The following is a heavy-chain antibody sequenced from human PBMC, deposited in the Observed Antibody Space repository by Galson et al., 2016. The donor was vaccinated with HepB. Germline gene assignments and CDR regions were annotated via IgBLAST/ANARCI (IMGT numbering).Heavy chain of an antibody. D-gene: IGHD5-18*01. V-gene: IGHV3-23*01. CDR2: ISGSGGST. J-gene: IGHJ4*02. CDR1: GFTFRSYG. CDR3: ANGGGYSYATRVDY. Sequence: PRLSCAASGFTFRSYGMHWVRQAPGKGLGWVSGISGSGGSTNYGDSVRGRFTISRDNSKNTLYLQMNSLRAEDTAVYYCANGGGYSYATRVDYWGQGTLVTVSS.